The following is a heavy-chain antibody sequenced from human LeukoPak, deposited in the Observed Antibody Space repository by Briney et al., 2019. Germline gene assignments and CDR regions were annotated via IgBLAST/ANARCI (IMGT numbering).Heavy chain of an antibody. J-gene: IGHJ4*02. V-gene: IGHV4-30-4*01. CDR1: GGSISSGGYY. CDR3: AREGVLEYYDSSGYFDY. CDR2: IYYSGST. D-gene: IGHD3-22*01. Sequence: SETLSLTCTVSGGSISSGGYYWSWIRQPPGKGLEWIGYIYYSGSTYYNPSLKSRVTISVDTSKNQFSLKLSSVTAADTAVYYCAREGVLEYYDSSGYFDYWGQGALVTVSS.